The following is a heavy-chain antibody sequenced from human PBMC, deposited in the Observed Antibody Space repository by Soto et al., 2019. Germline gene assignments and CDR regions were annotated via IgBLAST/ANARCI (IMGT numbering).Heavy chain of an antibody. CDR2: IYTSGST. D-gene: IGHD6-6*01. Sequence: LSLTCTVSGGSISSYYWSWIRQPAGKGLEWIGRIYTSGSTNSNPSLKSRVTMSVDTSKNQFSLKLSSVTAADTAVYYCARDSGYSSSSRAFDIWGQATMVTVSS. V-gene: IGHV4-4*07. CDR1: GGSISSYY. CDR3: ARDSGYSSSSRAFDI. J-gene: IGHJ3*02.